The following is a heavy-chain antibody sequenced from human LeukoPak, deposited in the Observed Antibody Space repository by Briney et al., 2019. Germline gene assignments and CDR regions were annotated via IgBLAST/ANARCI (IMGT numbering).Heavy chain of an antibody. CDR2: ISSNGGST. Sequence: GGSLRLSCAASGFTFSSYAMHWVRQAPGKGLECVSAISSNGGSTYYANSVKGRFTISRANSKNRIYLQMGSLRAEDMAVYYCARYGGVSGRGYYYYYMDVWGKGTTVTVSS. CDR3: ARYGGVSGRGYYYYYMDV. D-gene: IGHD3-16*01. V-gene: IGHV3-64*01. J-gene: IGHJ6*03. CDR1: GFTFSSYA.